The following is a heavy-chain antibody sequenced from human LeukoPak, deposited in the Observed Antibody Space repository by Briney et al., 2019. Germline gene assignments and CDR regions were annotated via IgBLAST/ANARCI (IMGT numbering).Heavy chain of an antibody. CDR1: GYTFTGYY. CDR3: ARSRLSNAPFGA. D-gene: IGHD4-11*01. J-gene: IGHJ5*02. V-gene: IGHV1-2*02. CDR2: INPNSGGT. Sequence: GASVKVSCKASGYTFTGYYMHWVRQAPGQGLEWMGWINPNSGGTNYAQKFQGRVTITADKSTSTAYMELSSLRSEDTAVYYCARSRLSNAPFGAWGQGTLVTVSS.